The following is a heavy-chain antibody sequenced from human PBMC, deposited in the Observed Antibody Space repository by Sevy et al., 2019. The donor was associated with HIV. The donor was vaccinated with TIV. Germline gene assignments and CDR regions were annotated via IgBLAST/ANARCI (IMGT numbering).Heavy chain of an antibody. D-gene: IGHD3-10*01. J-gene: IGHJ4*02. V-gene: IGHV3-30*04. Sequence: GGSLRLSCAASGFTFSSYAMHWVRQAPGKGLEWVAVISYDGRNKYYADSVKGRFTISRDNSKNTLYLQMNSLRAEDTAVYYCARGIRGGGYFDYWGQGTLVTVSS. CDR3: ARGIRGGGYFDY. CDR2: ISYDGRNK. CDR1: GFTFSSYA.